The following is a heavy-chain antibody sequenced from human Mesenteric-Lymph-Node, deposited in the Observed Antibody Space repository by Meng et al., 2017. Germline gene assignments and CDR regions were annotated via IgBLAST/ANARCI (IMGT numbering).Heavy chain of an antibody. Sequence: QVQLVESGGGVVQPGRSLRLSCAASGFTFRCYGMHWVRQAPGKGLEWVAVIWSDGSNRYYADSVKGRFAISRDISKNTLILQMNSLRAEDTAVYYCARGYYGGNSDFDYWAREPWSPSPQ. CDR3: ARGYYGGNSDFDY. CDR1: GFTFRCYG. V-gene: IGHV3-33*01. CDR2: IWSDGSNR. D-gene: IGHD4-23*01. J-gene: IGHJ4*02.